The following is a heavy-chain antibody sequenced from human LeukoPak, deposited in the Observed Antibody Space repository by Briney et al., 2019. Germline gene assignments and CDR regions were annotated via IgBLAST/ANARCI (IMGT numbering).Heavy chain of an antibody. Sequence: PSQTLSLTCTVSGGSISSGGHYWSWIRQHPGKGLEWIGYIYYSGSTYYNPSLKSRVTISVDTSKNQFSLKLSSVTAADTAVYYCARATTVTTPADYWGQGTLVTVSS. J-gene: IGHJ4*02. V-gene: IGHV4-31*03. CDR2: IYYSGST. CDR1: GGSISSGGHY. D-gene: IGHD4-17*01. CDR3: ARATTVTTPADY.